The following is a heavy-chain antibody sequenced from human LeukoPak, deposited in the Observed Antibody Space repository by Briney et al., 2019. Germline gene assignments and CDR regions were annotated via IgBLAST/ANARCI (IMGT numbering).Heavy chain of an antibody. D-gene: IGHD3-3*01. Sequence: GGSLRLSCAASGFTFNSYAMNWVRQAPGKGLEWVSLSSSSGSINYYADSVKGRFTVSRDNAKNSVYLQMNGLRAEDTAVYYCAREALFGVVDYFDYWGQGTLVSVSS. J-gene: IGHJ4*02. V-gene: IGHV3-48*03. CDR1: GFTFNSYA. CDR2: SSSSGSIN. CDR3: AREALFGVVDYFDY.